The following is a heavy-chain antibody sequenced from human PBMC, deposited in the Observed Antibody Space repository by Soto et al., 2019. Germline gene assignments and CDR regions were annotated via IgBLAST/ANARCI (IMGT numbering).Heavy chain of an antibody. D-gene: IGHD2-2*01. CDR1: GFTFRSSW. Sequence: GGSLRLFCADSGFTFRSSWMPWVCHGPGKGLNCVSHINSDASSTSYADSVKGQVTISRDNAKNTLYLQMNSRRAEDTAVYYCARDIEDSVVVPAAPWGQGTLVTVSS. J-gene: IGHJ5*02. V-gene: IGHV3-74*01. CDR2: INSDASST. CDR3: ARDIEDSVVVPAAP.